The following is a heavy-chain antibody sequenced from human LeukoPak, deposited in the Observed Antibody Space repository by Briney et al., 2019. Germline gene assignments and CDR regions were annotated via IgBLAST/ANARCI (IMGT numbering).Heavy chain of an antibody. V-gene: IGHV3-9*01. J-gene: IGHJ4*02. CDR2: ITWNSDAI. D-gene: IGHD6-19*01. CDR1: GFTFDNYA. Sequence: PGRSLRLSCAASGFTFDNYAMHWVRQAPGKGLEWVSGITWNSDAIGYAESVKGRFTISRDNARNSLYLQMSSLRVEDTAFYYCATTPPAIAVAGNGQFDNWGQGTLVTVSS. CDR3: ATTPPAIAVAGNGQFDN.